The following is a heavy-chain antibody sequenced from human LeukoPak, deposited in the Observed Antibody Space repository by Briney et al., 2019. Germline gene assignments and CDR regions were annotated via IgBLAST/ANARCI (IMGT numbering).Heavy chain of an antibody. CDR2: INHSGST. Sequence: SETLSLTCAVYGGSFSGYYWSWIRQPPGKGLEWIGEINHSGSTNYNPSLKSRVTISVDTSKNQFSLKLSSVTAADTAVYYCARGHYYGSGIMYYYYYYGMDVWGQGTTVTVYS. V-gene: IGHV4-34*01. CDR3: ARGHYYGSGIMYYYYYYGMDV. J-gene: IGHJ6*02. CDR1: GGSFSGYY. D-gene: IGHD3-10*01.